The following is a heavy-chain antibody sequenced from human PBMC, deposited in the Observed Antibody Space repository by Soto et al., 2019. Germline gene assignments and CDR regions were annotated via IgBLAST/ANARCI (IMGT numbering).Heavy chain of an antibody. CDR1: GGSISSGGYY. CDR3: ARTLSATFAEWNY. CDR2: IYYSGST. V-gene: IGHV4-31*03. Sequence: SETLSLTCTVSGGSISSGGYYWSWIRQHPGKGLEWIGYIYYSGSTYYNPSLKSRVTISVDTSKNQFSLKLSSVTAADTAVYYCARTLSATFAEWNYWGQGTLVTVSS. J-gene: IGHJ4*02. D-gene: IGHD3-16*01.